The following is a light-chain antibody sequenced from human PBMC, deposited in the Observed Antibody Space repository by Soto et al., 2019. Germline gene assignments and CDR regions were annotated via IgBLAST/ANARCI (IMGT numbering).Light chain of an antibody. V-gene: IGKV3-20*01. CDR3: QHYGNSPPYT. J-gene: IGKJ2*01. CDR1: QSVSSSN. CDR2: GAY. Sequence: EIVLTESPGTLSLSPGERTTLSCRASQSVSSSNLLWYQQKRGQAPRLLIYGAYKRATGVPDRFSGSGSGTDFTLTISRLEPEDFALYYCQHYGNSPPYTFGQGTKVDIK.